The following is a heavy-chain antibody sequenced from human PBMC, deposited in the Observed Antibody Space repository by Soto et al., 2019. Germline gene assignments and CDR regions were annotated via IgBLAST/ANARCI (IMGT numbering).Heavy chain of an antibody. CDR3: AKEYSSVSRGSFDY. V-gene: IGHV3-23*01. CDR2: ITGGGGRT. D-gene: IGHD5-18*01. CDR1: GFTFTNYA. Sequence: GGSLRLSCAASGFTFTNYAMNWVRQAPGKGLEWVSGITGGGGRTFYSDSVKGRFTISRDNSKNTVYLQMNNVRADDTAVYYCAKEYSSVSRGSFDYWGQGALVTSPQ. J-gene: IGHJ4*02.